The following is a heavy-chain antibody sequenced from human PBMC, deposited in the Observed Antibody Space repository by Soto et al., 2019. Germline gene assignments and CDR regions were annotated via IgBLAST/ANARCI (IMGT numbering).Heavy chain of an antibody. CDR2: INPGGGT. D-gene: IGHD2-15*01. Sequence: QVQLVQSGAEVKKPGASVKVSCKASGYTITSYYVHWVRQAPGQGLEWMGIINPGGGTRYAQKFQGRVTMTRDTSTSTVYMELSSLRSEDTAVYYCARVYCSGGSCYGIDYWGQGTLVTVSS. CDR3: ARVYCSGGSCYGIDY. CDR1: GYTITSYY. J-gene: IGHJ4*02. V-gene: IGHV1-46*01.